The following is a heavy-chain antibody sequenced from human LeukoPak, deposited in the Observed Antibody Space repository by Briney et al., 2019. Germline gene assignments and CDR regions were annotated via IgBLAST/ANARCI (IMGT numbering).Heavy chain of an antibody. CDR2: IYYNDDK. CDR3: AHLVVTIDWRSYFDY. J-gene: IGHJ4*02. Sequence: SGPTLVKPTQTLTLTCTFSDFSLSTPGMGVGWIRQPPGKALEWLAFIYYNDDKRYSPSLRSRLTITRDTSKNQVVLAMTNMDPVDTATYYCAHLVVTIDWRSYFDYWGQGALVTASS. D-gene: IGHD3-9*01. V-gene: IGHV2-5*01. CDR1: DFSLSTPGMG.